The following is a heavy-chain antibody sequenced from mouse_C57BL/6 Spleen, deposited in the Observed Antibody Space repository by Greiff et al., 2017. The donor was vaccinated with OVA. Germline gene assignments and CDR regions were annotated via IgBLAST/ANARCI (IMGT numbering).Heavy chain of an antibody. J-gene: IGHJ1*03. D-gene: IGHD2-1*01. V-gene: IGHV7-3*01. CDR3: ARFPRYYGNYDWYFDV. CDR1: GFTFTDYY. CDR2: IRNKANGYTT. Sequence: EVKLMESGGGLVQPGGSLSLSCAASGFTFTDYYMSWVRQPPGKALEWLGFIRNKANGYTTEYSASVKGRFTISRDNSQSILYLQMNALRAEDSATYYCARFPRYYGNYDWYFDVWGTGTTVTVSS.